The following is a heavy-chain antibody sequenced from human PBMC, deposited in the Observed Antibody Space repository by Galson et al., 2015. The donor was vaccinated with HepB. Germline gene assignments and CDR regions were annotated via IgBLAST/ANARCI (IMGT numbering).Heavy chain of an antibody. J-gene: IGHJ6*03. CDR3: ARLTYCSGGSCYLRKGYYYMDV. CDR1: GGSFSGYY. Sequence: ETLSLTCAVYGGSFSGYYWSWIRQPPGKGLEWIGEINHSGSTNYNPSLKSRVTISVDTSKNQFSLKLSSVTAADTAVYYCARLTYCSGGSCYLRKGYYYMDVWGKGTTVTVSS. V-gene: IGHV4-34*01. D-gene: IGHD2-15*01. CDR2: INHSGST.